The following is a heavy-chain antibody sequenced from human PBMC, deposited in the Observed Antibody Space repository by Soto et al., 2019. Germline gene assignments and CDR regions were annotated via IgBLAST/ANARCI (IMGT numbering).Heavy chain of an antibody. Sequence: SSVKVSCKASGATFSSYAITCVRQAPGQGLEWMGGIIPISGTANYAQKFQGRATVTADEPTSTAYMELSSLRSEDTAVYYCARNYGGASGMDVWGQGTTVTISS. J-gene: IGHJ6*02. V-gene: IGHV1-69*13. CDR2: IIPISGTA. D-gene: IGHD4-17*01. CDR3: ARNYGGASGMDV. CDR1: GATFSSYA.